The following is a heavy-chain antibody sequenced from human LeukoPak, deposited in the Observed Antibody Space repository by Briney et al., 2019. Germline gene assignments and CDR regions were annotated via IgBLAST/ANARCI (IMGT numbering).Heavy chain of an antibody. D-gene: IGHD5-12*01. J-gene: IGHJ4*02. V-gene: IGHV3-21*01. CDR2: ISTSSSYI. CDR3: ARVGLDRRGYSGYEAFDY. CDR1: GFTFSTYY. Sequence: GGSLRLSCAASGFTFSTYYMNWVRQAPGKGLEWVSSISTSSSYIYYAGAVKGRFTISRDNAKNSLYLQINSLRAEDTAVYYCARVGLDRRGYSGYEAFDYWGQGTLVTVSS.